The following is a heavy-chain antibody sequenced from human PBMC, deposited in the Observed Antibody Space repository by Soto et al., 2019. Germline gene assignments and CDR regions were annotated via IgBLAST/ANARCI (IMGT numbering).Heavy chain of an antibody. V-gene: IGHV3-23*01. CDR2: ISGSGGST. D-gene: IGHD6-19*01. Sequence: PGGSLRLSCAASGFTFSSYAMSWVRQAPGKGLEWVSAISGSGGSTYYADSVKGRFTISRDNSKNTLYLQMNSLRAEDTAVYYCAKHPGSSGWYEADYWGQGTLVTVSS. J-gene: IGHJ4*02. CDR1: GFTFSSYA. CDR3: AKHPGSSGWYEADY.